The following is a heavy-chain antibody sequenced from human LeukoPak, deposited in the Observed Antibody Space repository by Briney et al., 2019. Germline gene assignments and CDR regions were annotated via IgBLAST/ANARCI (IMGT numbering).Heavy chain of an antibody. J-gene: IGHJ3*02. Sequence: SETLSLTCIVSGGSINNHYWTWIRQTPGRGLEWIGDIHYTGTTKYNPSLKSRVTISIDTSKNRFSLELSSVTATDTAVYFCATNRAGTYDRPFDIWGQGTMVTVSS. CDR2: IHYTGTT. CDR3: ATNRAGTYDRPFDI. D-gene: IGHD5-12*01. CDR1: GGSINNHY. V-gene: IGHV4-59*08.